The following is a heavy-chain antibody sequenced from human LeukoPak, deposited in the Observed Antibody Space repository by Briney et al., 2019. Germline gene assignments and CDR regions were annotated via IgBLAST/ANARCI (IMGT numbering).Heavy chain of an antibody. CDR1: GYTFTGYY. V-gene: IGHV1-2*02. CDR3: ARGNYDRSRWFDP. J-gene: IGHJ5*02. CDR2: INPNSGGT. D-gene: IGHD1-7*01. Sequence: ASVKVSCKASGYTFTGYYMHWVRQAPGQGLEWMGWINPNSGGTNYAQKFQGRVTMTRDTSISTAYMELSRLRSDDTAVYYCARGNYDRSRWFDPWGQGTLVTVSS.